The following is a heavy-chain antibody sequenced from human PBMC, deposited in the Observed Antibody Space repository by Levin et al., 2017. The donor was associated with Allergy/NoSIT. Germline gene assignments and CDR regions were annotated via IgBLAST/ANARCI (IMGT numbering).Heavy chain of an antibody. J-gene: IGHJ4*02. CDR2: IYYSGST. D-gene: IGHD4-23*01. CDR1: GASISSSSYY. V-gene: IGHV4-39*07. CDR3: ARDLGQATVVTPGY. Sequence: SETLSLTCTVSGASISSSSYYWGWIRQPPGKGLEWIGSIYYSGSTYYNPSLKSRVTVSVDTSKNQFSLSLISVTAADTAVYYCARDLGQATVVTPGYWGQGTLVTVSS.